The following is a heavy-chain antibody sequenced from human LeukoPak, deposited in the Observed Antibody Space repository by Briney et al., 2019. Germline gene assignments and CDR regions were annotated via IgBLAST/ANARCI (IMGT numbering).Heavy chain of an antibody. J-gene: IGHJ4*02. Sequence: GGSLRLSCAASGFTFDDYGMSWVRQAPGKGLEWVSGIGVRGDDTYYADSVKGRFTISRDDSDNTLYLQMNSLRAEDTAIYYCAKPHIRMSTVCFFDSWGQGTRVTVSS. CDR3: AKPHIRMSTVCFFDS. CDR2: IGVRGDDT. D-gene: IGHD5/OR15-5a*01. CDR1: GFTFDDYG. V-gene: IGHV3-23*01.